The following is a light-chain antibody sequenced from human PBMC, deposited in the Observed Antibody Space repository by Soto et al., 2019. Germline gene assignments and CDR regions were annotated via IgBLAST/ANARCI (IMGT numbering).Light chain of an antibody. J-gene: IGLJ3*02. Sequence: QSVLTQPASVSGSPGQSITISCAGTSGDVGAFDYVSWYQHHPGKVPKLMIHDVSDRPSGVSTRFSGSKSANMASLTISGLQADDEADYYCAAYTTSSTLVFGGGTKLTVL. CDR2: DVS. CDR1: SGDVGAFDY. V-gene: IGLV2-14*03. CDR3: AAYTTSSTLV.